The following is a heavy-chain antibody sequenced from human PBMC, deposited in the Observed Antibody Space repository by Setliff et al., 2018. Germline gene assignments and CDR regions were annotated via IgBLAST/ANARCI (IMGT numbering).Heavy chain of an antibody. CDR1: GFSLSSYG. D-gene: IGHD3-22*01. Sequence: GGSLRLSCAASGFSLSSYGIHWVSQAPGKGMEWVSFIQFDGGDKYYADSVKGRFTISRDNAKQSLYLQMNSLRAEDTAVYYCARLALTGYDSSGYYYDLYYYNYMDVWGKGTTVTVSS. V-gene: IGHV3-30*12. J-gene: IGHJ6*03. CDR3: ARLALTGYDSSGYYYDLYYYNYMDV. CDR2: IQFDGGDK.